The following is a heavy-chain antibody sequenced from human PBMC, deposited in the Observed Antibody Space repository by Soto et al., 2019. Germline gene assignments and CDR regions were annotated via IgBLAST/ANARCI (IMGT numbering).Heavy chain of an antibody. J-gene: IGHJ3*01. CDR2: IIAILGKA. V-gene: IGHV1-69*01. Sequence: QVQLVQSGAEVKKPGSSVKVSCKASGGTFSSYAISWVRQAPGQGLEWMGGIIAILGKANYAEKFQGRVKITADESTSTAYRELSSLRSEDTAVYYCARERGGAIIVGVTGTFDVWGQGTLVTVSS. D-gene: IGHD3-22*01. CDR1: GGTFSSYA. CDR3: ARERGGAIIVGVTGTFDV.